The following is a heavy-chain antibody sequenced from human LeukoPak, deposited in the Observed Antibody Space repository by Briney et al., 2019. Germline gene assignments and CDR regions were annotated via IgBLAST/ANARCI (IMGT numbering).Heavy chain of an antibody. V-gene: IGHV3-7*01. J-gene: IGHJ4*02. CDR2: IKEDTSQK. Sequence: PGGSLRLSCAASGFTFNNYWMSWVRQGPGKGLEWVAHIKEDTSQKYYVGSVEGRFTISRENARNSLYLQMNSLRGEDTAVYFCARQVSREGHFDYWGQGALVTVSS. CDR3: ARQVSREGHFDY. D-gene: IGHD1-26*01. CDR1: GFTFNNYW.